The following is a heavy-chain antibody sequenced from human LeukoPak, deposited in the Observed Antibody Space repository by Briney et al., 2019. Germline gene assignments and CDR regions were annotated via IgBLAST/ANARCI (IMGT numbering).Heavy chain of an antibody. CDR2: ISGSGGST. CDR1: GFTFSSYA. Sequence: SGGSLRLSCAASGFTFSSYAMSWVRQAPGKGLEWVSAISGSGGSTYYADSVKGRFTISRDNFKNTLYLQMNSLRAEDTAVYFCARGGVDYYGSGTYYLMYYFDYWGQGTLVTVSS. V-gene: IGHV3-23*01. J-gene: IGHJ4*02. CDR3: ARGGVDYYGSGTYYLMYYFDY. D-gene: IGHD3-10*01.